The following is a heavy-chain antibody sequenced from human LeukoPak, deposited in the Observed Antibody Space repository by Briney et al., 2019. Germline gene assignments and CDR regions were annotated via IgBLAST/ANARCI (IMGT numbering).Heavy chain of an antibody. Sequence: QTGGSLRLSCAASGFTFSSYAMSWVRQAPGKGLEWVSAISGSGGSTYYADSVKGRFTISRDNSKNTLYLQMNSLRAEDTAVYYCAKLLHPCGGDCYSELENDDYWGQGTLVTVSS. CDR3: AKLLHPCGGDCYSELENDDY. D-gene: IGHD2-21*02. CDR2: ISGSGGST. CDR1: GFTFSSYA. V-gene: IGHV3-23*01. J-gene: IGHJ4*02.